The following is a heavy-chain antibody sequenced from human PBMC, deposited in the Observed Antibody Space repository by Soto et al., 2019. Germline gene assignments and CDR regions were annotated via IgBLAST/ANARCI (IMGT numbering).Heavy chain of an antibody. D-gene: IGHD3-22*01. CDR1: GFTFSSYA. J-gene: IGHJ4*02. V-gene: IGHV3-64D*06. CDR3: VKGEYYSTIIGYYPFHS. Sequence: PGGSLRLSCSASGFTFSSYAMHWVRQAPGKGLEYVSSISTNGGSTHYADSVKGRFTISRDNSKNTQYLEMSSLRADDTFFYFFVKGEYYSTIIGYYPFHSWGQGP. CDR2: ISTNGGST.